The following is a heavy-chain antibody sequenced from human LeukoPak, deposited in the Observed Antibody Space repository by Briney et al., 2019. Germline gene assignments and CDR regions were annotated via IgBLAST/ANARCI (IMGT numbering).Heavy chain of an antibody. CDR2: IYHSGST. CDR1: VGSISSGGYC. Sequence: SETLSLTCAVSVGSISSGGYCWSWIRQPPGKGLEWIGYIYHSGSTYYNPSLKSRVTISVDRSKNQFSLKLSSVTAADTAVYYCARYIVVVVTATRARWNAFDLWGQGTMVTVSS. V-gene: IGHV4-30-2*01. J-gene: IGHJ3*01. CDR3: ARYIVVVVTATRARWNAFDL. D-gene: IGHD2-15*01.